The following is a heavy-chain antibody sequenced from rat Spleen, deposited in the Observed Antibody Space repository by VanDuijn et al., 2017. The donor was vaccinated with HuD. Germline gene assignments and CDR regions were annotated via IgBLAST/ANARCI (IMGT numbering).Heavy chain of an antibody. D-gene: IGHD5-1*01. CDR3: TRSLGDY. Sequence: MWYDGDTAYNSALKSRLSISRDTSKSQVFLKMNSLQTDDTAIYFCTRSLGDYWGQGVMVTVSS. V-gene: IGHV2S63*01. J-gene: IGHJ2*01. CDR2: MWYDGDT.